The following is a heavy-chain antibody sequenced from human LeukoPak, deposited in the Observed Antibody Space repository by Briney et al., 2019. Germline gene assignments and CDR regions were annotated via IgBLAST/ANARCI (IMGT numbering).Heavy chain of an antibody. CDR2: ISSDGSNK. J-gene: IGHJ4*02. CDR3: AKDDSSGLPHMFDY. Sequence: GRSLRLSCAASGFTFNSHAMHWVRQAPGKGLEWVAVISSDGSNKYYADSVKGRFTISRDNSKNTLYLQMNSLRAEDTAVYYCAKDDSSGLPHMFDYWGQGTLVTVSS. CDR1: GFTFNSHA. D-gene: IGHD3-22*01. V-gene: IGHV3-30-3*01.